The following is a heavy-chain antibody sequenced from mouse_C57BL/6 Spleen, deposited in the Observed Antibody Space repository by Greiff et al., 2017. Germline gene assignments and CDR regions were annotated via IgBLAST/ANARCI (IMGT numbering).Heavy chain of an antibody. Sequence: EVQGVESGEGLVKPGGSLKLSCAASGFTFSSYAMSWVRQTPEKRLEWVAYISSGGDYIYYADTVKGRFTISRDNARNTLYLQMSSLKSEDTAMYYGTRDRYYGSLWYFDVWGTGTTVTVSS. CDR2: ISSGGDYI. CDR3: TRDRYYGSLWYFDV. V-gene: IGHV5-9-1*02. J-gene: IGHJ1*03. D-gene: IGHD1-1*01. CDR1: GFTFSSYA.